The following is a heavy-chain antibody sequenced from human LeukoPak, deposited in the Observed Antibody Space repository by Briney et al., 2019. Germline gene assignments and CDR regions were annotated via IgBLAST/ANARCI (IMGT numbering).Heavy chain of an antibody. CDR1: GGTFSSYA. Sequence: SVKVSCKASGGTFSSYAISWVRQAPGQGLEWMGGIIPIFGTANYAQKFQGRVTITTDESTSTAYMELSSLRSEDTAVYYCARVIVPAARLYYYYYMDVWGKGTTVTVSS. CDR2: IIPIFGTA. D-gene: IGHD2-2*01. J-gene: IGHJ6*03. V-gene: IGHV1-69*05. CDR3: ARVIVPAARLYYYYYMDV.